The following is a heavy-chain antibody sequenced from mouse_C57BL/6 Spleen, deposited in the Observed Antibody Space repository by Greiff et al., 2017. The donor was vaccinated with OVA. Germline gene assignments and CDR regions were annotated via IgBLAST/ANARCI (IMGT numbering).Heavy chain of an antibody. J-gene: IGHJ4*01. Sequence: EVQLVESGPGMVKPSQSLSLTCTVTGYSITSGYDWHWIRHFPGNKLEWMGYIIYSGSTNYNPSLKSRISITHDTSKNHFFLKLNSVTTEDTATYYCAKGGNYYAMDYWGQGTSVTVSS. CDR2: IIYSGST. D-gene: IGHD2-14*01. V-gene: IGHV3-1*01. CDR3: AKGGNYYAMDY. CDR1: GYSITSGYD.